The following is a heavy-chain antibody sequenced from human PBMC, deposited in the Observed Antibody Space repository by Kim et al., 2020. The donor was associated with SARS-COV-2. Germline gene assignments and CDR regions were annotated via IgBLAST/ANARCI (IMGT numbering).Heavy chain of an antibody. J-gene: IGHJ4*02. D-gene: IGHD1-26*01. V-gene: IGHV1-2*02. Sequence: YAQKFQGRVTMTRDTSISTAYMELSRLRSDDTAVYYCAGIGRAVGATWDYWGQGTLVTVSS. CDR3: AGIGRAVGATWDY.